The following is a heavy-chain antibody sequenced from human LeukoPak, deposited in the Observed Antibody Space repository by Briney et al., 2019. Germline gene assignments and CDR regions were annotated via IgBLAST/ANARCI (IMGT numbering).Heavy chain of an antibody. D-gene: IGHD1-26*01. CDR3: AGGGGSYGDV. CDR1: GYTFTAYY. CDR2: FDPYNGGT. V-gene: IGHV1-2*06. J-gene: IGHJ3*01. Sequence: ASVKVSCKASGYTFTAYYMHWVRQAPGQGLEWMGRFDPYNGGTTYAQKFQGRVTITRDTSVSTDYMELSNLRSDDTPVYYCAGGGGSYGDVWGQGTMVAVSS.